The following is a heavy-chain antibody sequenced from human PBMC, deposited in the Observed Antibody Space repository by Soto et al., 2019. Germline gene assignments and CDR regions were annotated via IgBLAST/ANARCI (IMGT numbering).Heavy chain of an antibody. J-gene: IGHJ3*02. V-gene: IGHV3-30*14. Sequence: QMQLVESGGGVVQPGRSLRLSCAASGFSFRNYNLHWVRQAPGKGLEWVAVVSHDGVNKHYAESVKGRLSISRDSSRDTLFLQMNRLRPEGTAVYYCVRETQIVMVVVPTPGSPGAFDMWGQGTMVTVSS. CDR2: VSHDGVNK. CDR3: VRETQIVMVVVPTPGSPGAFDM. D-gene: IGHD2-15*01. CDR1: GFSFRNYN.